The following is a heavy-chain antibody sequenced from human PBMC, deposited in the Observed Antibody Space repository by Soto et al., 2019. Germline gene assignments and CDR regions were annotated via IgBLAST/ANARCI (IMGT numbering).Heavy chain of an antibody. CDR1: GGSISSGGYY. D-gene: IGHD3-22*01. CDR3: ARVLSPSSGYHYPHLAS. V-gene: IGHV4-30-4*08. CDR2: IYYSGST. J-gene: IGHJ4*02. Sequence: SSETLSLTCTVSGGSISSGGYYWSWIRQHPGKGLEWIGYIYYSGSTYYNPSLKSRVTISLDSSKNQFSLNLRSVSAADTAVYYCARVLSPSSGYHYPHLASWGQGTLVTVSS.